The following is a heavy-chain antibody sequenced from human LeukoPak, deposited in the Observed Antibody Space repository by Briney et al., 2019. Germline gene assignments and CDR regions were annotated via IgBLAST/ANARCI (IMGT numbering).Heavy chain of an antibody. V-gene: IGHV3-74*01. D-gene: IGHD3-16*01. CDR3: AWTMITIFDY. CDR2: INSDGSST. CDR1: GLNLSIYW. Sequence: PGGSLRLPCGASGLNLSIYWMHWARQAPGKGLVWVSRINSDGSSTSYADSVKGRFTISRDNAKNTLYLQMNSRSAEDTAVYYCAWTMITIFDYWGQGTLVTVSS. J-gene: IGHJ4*02.